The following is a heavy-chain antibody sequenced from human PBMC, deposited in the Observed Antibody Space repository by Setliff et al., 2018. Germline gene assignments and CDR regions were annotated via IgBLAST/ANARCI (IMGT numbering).Heavy chain of an antibody. V-gene: IGHV4-31*03. J-gene: IGHJ3*02. CDR3: ARDGARGDAFDI. D-gene: IGHD3-10*01. Sequence: LSLPCTVSGGSISSGGYYWSWIRQHPGKGLEWIGYIYYSGSTYYNPSLKSRVTISVDASKNQFSLKLSSVTAADTAVYYCARDGARGDAFDIWGQGTMVTVSS. CDR2: IYYSGST. CDR1: GGSISSGGYY.